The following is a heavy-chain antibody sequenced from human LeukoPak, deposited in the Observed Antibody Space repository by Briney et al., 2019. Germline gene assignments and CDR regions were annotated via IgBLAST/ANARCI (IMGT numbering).Heavy chain of an antibody. D-gene: IGHD5-18*01. CDR3: VNSGYSYGYYPG. V-gene: IGHV3-64D*06. Sequence: GGSLRLSCSASGFTFSSYSMHWVRQAPGKGLEDVSAISSNGGSTYYADSVKGRFTISRDNSKNTLYLQMSSLRAEDTAVYYCVNSGYSYGYYPGWGQGTLVTVSS. J-gene: IGHJ4*02. CDR1: GFTFSSYS. CDR2: ISSNGGST.